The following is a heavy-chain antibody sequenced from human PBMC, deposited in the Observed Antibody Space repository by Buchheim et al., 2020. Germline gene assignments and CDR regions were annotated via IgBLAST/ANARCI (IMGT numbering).Heavy chain of an antibody. J-gene: IGHJ4*02. CDR2: INSDGSST. Sequence: VQLVESGGGLVQPGGSLRLSCAASGFTFSDLWMHWVRQTPGKGLMWVSRINSDGSSTIYGESVKGRFPVSRDNATNTLYLQMNSLRAEDTGVYYCARDPLLNGGTLDYWGQGT. CDR3: ARDPLLNGGTLDY. V-gene: IGHV3-74*01. D-gene: IGHD1-1*01. CDR1: GFTFSDLW.